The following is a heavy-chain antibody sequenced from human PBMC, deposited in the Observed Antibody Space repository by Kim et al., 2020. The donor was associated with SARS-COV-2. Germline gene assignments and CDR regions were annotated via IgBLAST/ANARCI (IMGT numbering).Heavy chain of an antibody. Sequence: ASVKVSCKASGYTFTSYAMNWVRQAPGQGLEWMGWINTNTGNPTYAQGFTGRFVFSLDTSVSTAYLQISSLKAEDTAVYYCARVHCSGGSCFYYYYYGMDVWGQGTTVTVSS. J-gene: IGHJ6*02. CDR1: GYTFTSYA. D-gene: IGHD2-15*01. V-gene: IGHV7-4-1*02. CDR2: INTNTGNP. CDR3: ARVHCSGGSCFYYYYYGMDV.